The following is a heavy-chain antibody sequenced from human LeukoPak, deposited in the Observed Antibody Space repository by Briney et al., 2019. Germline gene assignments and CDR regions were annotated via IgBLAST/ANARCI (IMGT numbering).Heavy chain of an antibody. CDR1: GFTFSSYW. CDR3: AKDRPGGDYPSEIDY. J-gene: IGHJ4*02. CDR2: INSGGNTT. Sequence: GGSLRLSCAASGFTFSSYWMHWVRQAPGKGLVWLSRINSGGNTTSYADSVKGRFTISRDNSKNTLYLQMNSLRAEDTAVYYCAKDRPGGDYPSEIDYWGQGTLVTVSS. V-gene: IGHV3-74*01. D-gene: IGHD2-21*02.